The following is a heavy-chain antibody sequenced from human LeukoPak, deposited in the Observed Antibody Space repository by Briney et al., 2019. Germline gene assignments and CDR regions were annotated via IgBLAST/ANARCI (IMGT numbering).Heavy chain of an antibody. CDR3: ARVVYSGYDFRGAMDV. Sequence: TSETLSLTCTVSGGSISTYYRSWIRQPPGKGLEWIGYIFYTGSTNSNPSLKSRVTISVDTSKNQFSLKLTSVTAADTAVYYCARVVYSGYDFRGAMDVWGKGTTVTVSS. J-gene: IGHJ6*03. CDR1: GGSISTYY. V-gene: IGHV4-59*01. CDR2: IFYTGST. D-gene: IGHD5-12*01.